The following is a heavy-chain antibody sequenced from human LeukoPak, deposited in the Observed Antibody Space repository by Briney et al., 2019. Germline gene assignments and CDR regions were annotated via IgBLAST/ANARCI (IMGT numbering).Heavy chain of an antibody. D-gene: IGHD3-9*01. CDR2: IYHSGST. Sequence: SETLSLTCAVSGGSISSSNWWSWVRQPPGKGLEWIGEIYHSGSTNYNPSLKSRVTISVDKSKNQFSLKLSSVTAADTAVYYCARAPPVDYDILTGYNYYYYGMDVWGQGTTVTVSS. V-gene: IGHV4-4*02. CDR1: GGSISSSNW. J-gene: IGHJ6*02. CDR3: ARAPPVDYDILTGYNYYYYGMDV.